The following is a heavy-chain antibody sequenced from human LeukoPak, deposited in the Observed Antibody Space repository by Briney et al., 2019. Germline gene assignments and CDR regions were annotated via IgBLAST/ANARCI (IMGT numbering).Heavy chain of an antibody. CDR1: GGSFSGYY. Sequence: SETLSLTCAVYGGSFSGYYWSWIRQPPGKGLEWIGEINHSGSTNYNPSLKSRVTISVDTSKNQFSLKLSSVTAADTAVYYCARVLLWFGESWGWLDPWGQGTLVTVSS. D-gene: IGHD3-10*01. J-gene: IGHJ5*02. CDR3: ARVLLWFGESWGWLDP. CDR2: INHSGST. V-gene: IGHV4-34*01.